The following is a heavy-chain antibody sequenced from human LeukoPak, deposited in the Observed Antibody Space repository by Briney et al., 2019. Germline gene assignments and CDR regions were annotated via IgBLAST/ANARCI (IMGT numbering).Heavy chain of an antibody. CDR2: ISSSSSYI. J-gene: IGHJ4*02. Sequence: PGGPLRLSCAASGFTFSTTSMNWVRQAPGKGLEWVSSISSSSSYIYYADSVKGRFTIPRDNAKNSLYLQMNSLRAEDTAVYYCARDQGITFGGGIDYWGQGTLVTVSS. D-gene: IGHD3-16*01. CDR3: ARDQGITFGGGIDY. V-gene: IGHV3-21*01. CDR1: GFTFSTTS.